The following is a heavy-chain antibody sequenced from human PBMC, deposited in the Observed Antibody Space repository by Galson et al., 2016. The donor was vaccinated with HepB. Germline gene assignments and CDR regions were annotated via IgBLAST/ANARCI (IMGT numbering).Heavy chain of an antibody. J-gene: IGHJ4*02. CDR1: GFIFSTYS. CDR2: ISGGSSSI. D-gene: IGHD1-1*01. V-gene: IGHV3-48*02. CDR3: LRVGIRTDAY. Sequence: SLRLSCAASGFIFSTYSMNWVRQAPGKGLEWVSYISGGSSSIYHSNSVKGRFTISRDNDKNSLYLQMSSLRDEDTAVYYCLRVGIRTDAYWGQGTLVTVSS.